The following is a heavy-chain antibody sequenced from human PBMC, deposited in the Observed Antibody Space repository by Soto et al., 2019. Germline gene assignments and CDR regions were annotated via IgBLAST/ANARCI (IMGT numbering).Heavy chain of an antibody. CDR1: GFTFNIYA. V-gene: IGHV3-23*01. Sequence: EVQLLESGGDLIQPGGSLRLSCAASGFTFNIYAMTWVRQAPGKGLEWVSAISRYGDFTYYADSVEGRFTISRDNSKNTRYLQMNSLRAAGTAVYYCAKDRYLDHDSRGYLFDNWGQGTLVTVSS. J-gene: IGHJ4*02. CDR2: ISRYGDFT. D-gene: IGHD3-22*01. CDR3: AKDRYLDHDSRGYLFDN.